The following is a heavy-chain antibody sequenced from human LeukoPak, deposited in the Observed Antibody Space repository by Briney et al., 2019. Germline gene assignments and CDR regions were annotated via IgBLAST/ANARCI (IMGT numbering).Heavy chain of an antibody. J-gene: IGHJ5*02. CDR3: ARVKDDYGDYWFDP. Sequence: ASVKVSCKASGYTFTSYYMHWVRQAPGQGLEWMGGIIPIFGTANYAQKFQGRVTITADESTSTAYMELSSLRSEDTAVYYCARVKDDYGDYWFDPWGQGTLVTVSS. D-gene: IGHD4-17*01. CDR1: GYTFTSYY. CDR2: IIPIFGTA. V-gene: IGHV1-69*13.